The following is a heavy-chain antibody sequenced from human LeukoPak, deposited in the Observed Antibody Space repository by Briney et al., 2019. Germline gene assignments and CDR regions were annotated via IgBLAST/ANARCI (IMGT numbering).Heavy chain of an antibody. J-gene: IGHJ4*02. Sequence: PETLSLTCTVSGGSISSSSYYWGWIRQPPGKGLEWIGSIYYSGSTYYNPSLKSRVTISVDTSKNQFSLKLSSVTAADTAMYYCARVSGYDWESFYDYWGQGSLVTVSS. CDR1: GGSISSSSYY. CDR3: ARVSGYDWESFYDY. V-gene: IGHV4-39*07. CDR2: IYYSGST. D-gene: IGHD5-12*01.